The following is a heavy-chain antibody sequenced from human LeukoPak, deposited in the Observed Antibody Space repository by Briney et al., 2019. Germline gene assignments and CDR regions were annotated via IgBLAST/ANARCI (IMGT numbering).Heavy chain of an antibody. J-gene: IGHJ3*02. CDR3: ARITEKIVGASRHDAFDI. CDR2: IKQDGSEK. D-gene: IGHD1-26*01. CDR1: GFTFSSYW. Sequence: PGGSLRLSCAASGFTFSSYWMSWVRQVPGKGLEWVANIKQDGSEKYYVDSVKGRFTISRDNAKNSLYLQMNSLRAEDTAVYYCARITEKIVGASRHDAFDIWGQGTMVTVSS. V-gene: IGHV3-7*01.